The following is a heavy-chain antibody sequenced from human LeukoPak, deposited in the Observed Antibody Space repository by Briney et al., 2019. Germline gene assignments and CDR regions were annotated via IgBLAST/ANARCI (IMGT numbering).Heavy chain of an antibody. CDR1: GFTFSSYW. CDR2: IDTDGSST. CDR3: ARAGGSSDFDY. V-gene: IGHV3-74*01. D-gene: IGHD3-10*01. J-gene: IGHJ4*02. Sequence: PGGSLRLSCAASGFTFSSYWMHWVRQAPGKGLVWVSRIDTDGSSTSYADSVKGRFTVSRDNAKNTLYLQMNSLRAEDTAVYYCARAGGSSDFDYWGQGTLVTVSS.